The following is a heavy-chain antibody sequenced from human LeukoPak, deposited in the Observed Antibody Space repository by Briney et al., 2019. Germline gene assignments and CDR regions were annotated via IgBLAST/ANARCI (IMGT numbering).Heavy chain of an antibody. D-gene: IGHD5-24*01. CDR3: ARLRRDGYLLWFDP. J-gene: IGHJ5*02. CDR1: GGSISSYY. CDR2: IYYSGST. Sequence: SETLSLTCTVSGGSISSYYWSWIRQPPGKGLEWIGYIYYSGSTNYNPSLKSRVTISVDTSKNQFSLKLSSVTAADTAVYYCARLRRDGYLLWFDPWGQGTLVTVSS. V-gene: IGHV4-59*08.